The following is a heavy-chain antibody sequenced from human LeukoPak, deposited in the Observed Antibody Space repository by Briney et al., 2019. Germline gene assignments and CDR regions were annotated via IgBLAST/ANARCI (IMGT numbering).Heavy chain of an antibody. CDR2: IYSGDTT. Sequence: GSLRLSCAASGFTVSTNYMSWVRQAPGKGLEWVSVIYSGDTTFYADSVRGKFTISRDNSKNTLYLQMNSLRAEDTAVYYCASILRSSSGYYFDYWGQGTLVTVSS. CDR3: ASILRSSSGYYFDY. V-gene: IGHV3-66*01. CDR1: GFTVSTNY. J-gene: IGHJ4*02. D-gene: IGHD3-10*01.